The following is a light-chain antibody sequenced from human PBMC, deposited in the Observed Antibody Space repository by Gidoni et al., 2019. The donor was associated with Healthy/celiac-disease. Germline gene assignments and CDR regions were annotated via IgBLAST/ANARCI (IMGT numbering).Light chain of an antibody. V-gene: IGKV3-20*01. Sequence: EIVLTQSPGTLSLSPGERATHSCRASQSVSSSYLAWYQQKPGQAPRLRIYGASSRATGIPDRFSGSGSGTDFTLTISRLEPEDFAVYYCQQYGSSPTFGGGTKVEIK. CDR3: QQYGSSPT. J-gene: IGKJ4*01. CDR2: GAS. CDR1: QSVSSSY.